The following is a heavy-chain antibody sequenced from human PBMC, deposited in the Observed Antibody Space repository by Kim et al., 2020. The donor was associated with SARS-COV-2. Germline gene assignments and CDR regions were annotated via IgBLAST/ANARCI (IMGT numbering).Heavy chain of an antibody. J-gene: IGHJ5*02. D-gene: IGHD3-3*01. V-gene: IGHV4-31*03. CDR1: GGSISSGGYY. Sequence: SETLSLTCTVSGGSISSGGYYWSWIRQHPGKGLEWIGYIYYSGSTYYNPSLKSRVTISVDTSKNQFPLKLSSVTASDTAAYYCARTYYDFWSGYSPLQEHSWWFDPWGQGSLVTVSS. CDR2: IYYSGST. CDR3: ARTYYDFWSGYSPLQEHSWWFDP.